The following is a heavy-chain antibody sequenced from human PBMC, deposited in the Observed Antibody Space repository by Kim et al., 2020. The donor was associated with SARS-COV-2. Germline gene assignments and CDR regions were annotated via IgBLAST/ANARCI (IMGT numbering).Heavy chain of an antibody. J-gene: IGHJ6*02. D-gene: IGHD3-10*01. CDR1: GGTFSSYA. V-gene: IGHV1-69*13. Sequence: SVKVSCKASGGTFSSYAISWVRQAPGQGLEWMGGIIPIFGTANYAQKFQGRVTITADESTSTAYMELSSLRSEDTAVYYCARSLHYYGSGSRMGWYYYGMDVWGQGTTVTVSS. CDR3: ARSLHYYGSGSRMGWYYYGMDV. CDR2: IIPIFGTA.